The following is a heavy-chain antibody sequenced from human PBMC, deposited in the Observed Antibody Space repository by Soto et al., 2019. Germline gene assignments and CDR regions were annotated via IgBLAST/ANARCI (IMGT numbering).Heavy chain of an antibody. J-gene: IGHJ3*02. CDR1: GGTFSNHA. D-gene: IGHD6-13*01. Sequence: QVHLVQSGAEVKKPGSPVKVSCKAPGGTFSNHAINWVRQAPGQGLEWMGRIIPIFSTTNYAQKFQGRVTMTADESTITAYLELSSLKHDDTAVYYCAREVAADGTFREDVFDIWGQGTLVTVSS. CDR3: AREVAADGTFREDVFDI. V-gene: IGHV1-69*12. CDR2: IIPIFSTT.